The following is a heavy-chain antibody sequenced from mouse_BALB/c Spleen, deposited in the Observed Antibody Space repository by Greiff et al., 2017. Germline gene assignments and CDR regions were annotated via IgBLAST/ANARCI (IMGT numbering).Heavy chain of an antibody. Sequence: EVKLVESGGGLVKPGGSLKLSCAASGFTFSSYAMSWVRQSPEKRLEWVAEISSGGSYTYYPDTVTGRFTISRDNAKNTLYLEMSSLRSEDTAMYYCAREHYYGYNYYAMDYWGQGTSVTVSS. CDR2: ISSGGSYT. CDR3: AREHYYGYNYYAMDY. D-gene: IGHD1-2*01. V-gene: IGHV5-9-4*01. CDR1: GFTFSSYA. J-gene: IGHJ4*01.